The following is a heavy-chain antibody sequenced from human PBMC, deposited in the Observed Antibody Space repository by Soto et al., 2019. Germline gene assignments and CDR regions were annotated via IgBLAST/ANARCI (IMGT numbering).Heavy chain of an antibody. Sequence: GGSLRLSCTASGLSVRNNYISWVRQVPGLGLEXVSXXYXXGXTXXXDXXXGRFNISRDTSKNTLSLQMDSLRAEDTAVYYCVRPLPSGRNYGMDVWGQGTTVTVSS. CDR3: VRPLPSGRNYGMDV. D-gene: IGHD3-10*01. CDR2: XYXXGXT. CDR1: GLSVRNNY. V-gene: IGHV3-53*01. J-gene: IGHJ6*02.